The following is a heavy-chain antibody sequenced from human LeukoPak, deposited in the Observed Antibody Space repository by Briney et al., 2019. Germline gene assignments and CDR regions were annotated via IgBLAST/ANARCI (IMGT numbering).Heavy chain of an antibody. CDR3: ARDLMGDCSGGSCYHIFDY. CDR1: GFTFSSYS. Sequence: GGSLRLSCAASGFTFSSYSMNWVRQAPGKGLEWVSSISSSSSYIYYADSVKGRFTISRDNAKNSLYLQMNSLRAEDTAVYYCARDLMGDCSGGSCYHIFDYWGQGTLVTVSS. V-gene: IGHV3-21*01. D-gene: IGHD2-15*01. CDR2: ISSSSSYI. J-gene: IGHJ4*02.